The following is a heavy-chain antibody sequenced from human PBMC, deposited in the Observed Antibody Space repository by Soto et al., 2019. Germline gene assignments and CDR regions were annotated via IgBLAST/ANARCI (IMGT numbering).Heavy chain of an antibody. CDR2: IKSKTDGATT. Sequence: EVQLVESGGGLLKPGGSLRLSCAASGFTFTYAWMDWVRQAPGKGLEWVGRIKSKTDGATTDYAAPVKGRVSISRDDSKNTLYLQMNSLKTEDTGVYYCATVHTTVTFDSWGHGTLVTVSS. J-gene: IGHJ4*01. CDR1: GFTFTYAW. V-gene: IGHV3-15*07. CDR3: ATVHTTVTFDS. D-gene: IGHD4-17*01.